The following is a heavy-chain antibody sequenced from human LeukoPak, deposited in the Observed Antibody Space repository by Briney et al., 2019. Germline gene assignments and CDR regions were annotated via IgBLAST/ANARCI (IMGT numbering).Heavy chain of an antibody. J-gene: IGHJ4*02. CDR1: GGSISSYY. D-gene: IGHD2-15*01. V-gene: IGHV4-59*01. CDR2: IYYSGST. CDR3: ARDTSYCSGGSCSTSFDY. Sequence: SETLSLTCTVSGGSISSYYWSWIRQPPGKGLEWIGHIYYSGSTNYNPSLKSRVTISVDTSKNQFSLKLSSVTAADTAVYYCARDTSYCSGGSCSTSFDYWGQGTLVTVSS.